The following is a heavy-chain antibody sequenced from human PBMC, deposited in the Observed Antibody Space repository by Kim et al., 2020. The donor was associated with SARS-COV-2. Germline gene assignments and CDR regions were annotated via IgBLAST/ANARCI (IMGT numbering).Heavy chain of an antibody. CDR3: TRSGDGYYALDY. Sequence: GGSLRLSCAASGFSFTDSALHWFRQASGKGLEWVGRIRSKPNNYATTYDASVKGRFTISRDDSKSTAYLQMDILKTEDTAVYFCTRSGDGYYALDYWGQGSLFTVSS. D-gene: IGHD2-2*01. CDR1: GFSFTDSA. V-gene: IGHV3-73*01. J-gene: IGHJ4*02. CDR2: IRSKPNNYAT.